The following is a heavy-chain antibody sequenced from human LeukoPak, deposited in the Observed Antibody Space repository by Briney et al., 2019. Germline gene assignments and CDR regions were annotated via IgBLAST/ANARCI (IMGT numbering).Heavy chain of an antibody. CDR2: ISVRSNYI. CDR3: VRLRRNSDTSGFYYYYDY. CDR1: GYTFSSYS. J-gene: IGHJ4*02. V-gene: IGHV3-21*01. D-gene: IGHD3-22*01. Sequence: GASLRLSCAASGYTFSSYSINWVRQDPGKGLEWVSSISVRSNYIYYADSVRGRFSISRDDARDSLYLQMNSLRAEDTAVYYCVRLRRNSDTSGFYYYYDYWGQGTLVTVSS.